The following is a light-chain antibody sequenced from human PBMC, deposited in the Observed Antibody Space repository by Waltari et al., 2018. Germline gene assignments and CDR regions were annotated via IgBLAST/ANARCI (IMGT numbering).Light chain of an antibody. CDR3: SSYTSSSTRV. CDR2: EVS. CDR1: SSDVGGYNY. J-gene: IGLJ3*02. Sequence: QSALTQPASVSGSPGQSITISCTGTSSDVGGYNYVSWYQQHPGKAPKLMIYEVSNRPSGVSTRFSGSKSGNPASLTISGLQAEDEADYYCSSYTSSSTRVFGGGTKLTVL. V-gene: IGLV2-14*01.